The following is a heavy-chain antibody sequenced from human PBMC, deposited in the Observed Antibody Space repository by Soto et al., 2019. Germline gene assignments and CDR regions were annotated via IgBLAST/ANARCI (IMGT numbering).Heavy chain of an antibody. D-gene: IGHD6-19*01. CDR3: TRGAGGWNYYYAMDV. V-gene: IGHV3-7*03. CDR2: IKEDGNEK. J-gene: IGHJ6*02. CDR1: GFPFNNYY. Sequence: PGGSLRLSCAASGFPFNNYYMTWGRQASGKGLEWVASIKEDGNEKYYVDSVKGRFTISRDNAKNSLSLQMNSLRAEDTAVYFCTRGAGGWNYYYAMDVWGPGATVTVSS.